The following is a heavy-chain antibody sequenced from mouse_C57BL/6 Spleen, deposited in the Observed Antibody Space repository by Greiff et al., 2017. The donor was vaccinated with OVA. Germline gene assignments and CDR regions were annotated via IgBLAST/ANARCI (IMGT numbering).Heavy chain of an antibody. J-gene: IGHJ2*01. CDR2: IYPGGGYT. CDR3: AGGGVYGYDRDFDY. CDR1: GYTFTNYW. D-gene: IGHD2-2*01. V-gene: IGHV1-63*01. Sequence: QVQLQQSGAELVRPGTSVKMSCKASGYTFTNYWIGWAKQRPGHGLEWIGDIYPGGGYTNYNEKFKGKATLTADKSSSTAYMQFSSLTSEDSAIYCGAGGGVYGYDRDFDYWGQGTTLTVSS.